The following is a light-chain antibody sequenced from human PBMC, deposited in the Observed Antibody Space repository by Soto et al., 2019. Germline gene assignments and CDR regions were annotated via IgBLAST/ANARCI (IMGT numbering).Light chain of an antibody. CDR3: MQVTHFPYT. CDR1: QSLVHSDGNTY. Sequence: DIVMXQTPLXXPXXXXQXAXISCRSSQSLVHSDGNTYLSWLQQRPGQPPRLLIYKISNRFFGVPDRFSGSGAGTDFTLRISRVEAEDVGIYYCMQVTHFPYTFGQGSKLEI. CDR2: KIS. V-gene: IGKV2-24*01. J-gene: IGKJ2*01.